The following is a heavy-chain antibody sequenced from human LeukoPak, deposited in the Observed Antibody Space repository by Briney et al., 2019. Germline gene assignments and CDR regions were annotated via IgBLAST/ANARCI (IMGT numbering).Heavy chain of an antibody. Sequence: GGSLRLSCAASGFTFSGSAMHWVRQASGKGLEWVGRIRGKANSYATAYAASVKGRFTISRDDSKNTAYLQMNSLRAEDTAVYYCAREMATWGQGTLVTVSS. V-gene: IGHV3-73*01. CDR3: AREMAT. CDR1: GFTFSGSA. D-gene: IGHD5-24*01. CDR2: IRGKANSYAT. J-gene: IGHJ5*02.